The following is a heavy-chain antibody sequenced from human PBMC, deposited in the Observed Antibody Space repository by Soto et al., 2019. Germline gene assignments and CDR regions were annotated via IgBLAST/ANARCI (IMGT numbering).Heavy chain of an antibody. CDR3: ATFGIYDFWSGYLHRDAFDV. V-gene: IGHV3-30*03. D-gene: IGHD3-3*01. Sequence: GGSLRLSCTASGFLFSSYGLHWVRQAPGKGLEWVGIVSYDGSDSYYADSVKGRFTISRDNSNKTMSLQMNSLRTEDTALYHCATFGIYDFWSGYLHRDAFDVWGQGTMVTVSS. CDR1: GFLFSSYG. CDR2: VSYDGSDS. J-gene: IGHJ3*01.